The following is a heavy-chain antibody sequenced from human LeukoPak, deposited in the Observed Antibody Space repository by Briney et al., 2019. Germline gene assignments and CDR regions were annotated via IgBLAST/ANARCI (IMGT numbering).Heavy chain of an antibody. J-gene: IGHJ4*02. CDR3: ARSPPFCGGDCYVDY. Sequence: SETLSLTCSVSGGSFSSRSHYWAWIRQPPGKGLEWIGNLYYSGSTDYNPSLKSRVTISVHTSKNQFSLNLISVTAADTAVYYCARSPPFCGGDCYVDYWGQGTQVTVSS. CDR2: LYYSGST. D-gene: IGHD2-21*02. CDR1: GGSFSSRSHY. V-gene: IGHV4-39*01.